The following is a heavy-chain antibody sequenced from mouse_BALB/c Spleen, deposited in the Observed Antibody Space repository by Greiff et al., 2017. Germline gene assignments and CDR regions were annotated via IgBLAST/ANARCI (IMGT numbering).Heavy chain of an antibody. D-gene: IGHD4-1*01. CDR2: IRSKSNNYAT. CDR3: VRHEAGTTDY. J-gene: IGHJ2*01. CDR1: GFTFNTYA. Sequence: EVQGVESGGGLVQPKGSLKLSCAASGFTFNTYAMNWVRQAPGKGLEWVARIRSKSNNYATYYADSVKDRFTISRDDSQSMLYLQMNNLKTEDTAMYYCVRHEAGTTDYWGQGTTLTVSS. V-gene: IGHV10-1*02.